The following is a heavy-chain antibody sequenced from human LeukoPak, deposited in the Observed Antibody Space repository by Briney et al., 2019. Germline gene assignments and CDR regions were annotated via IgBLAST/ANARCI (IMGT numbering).Heavy chain of an antibody. CDR3: TRDQTPYY. CDR2: IASETYGGTA. CDR1: GFTFDDYA. V-gene: IGHV3-49*04. Sequence: PGGSLRLSCAASGFTFDDYAMHWVRQTPGKGLEWVGFIASETYGGTAEYAASVKGRFIISRDDSKSIAYLQMNSLKTEDTAVYYCTRDQTPYYWGQGTLVTVSS. J-gene: IGHJ4*02.